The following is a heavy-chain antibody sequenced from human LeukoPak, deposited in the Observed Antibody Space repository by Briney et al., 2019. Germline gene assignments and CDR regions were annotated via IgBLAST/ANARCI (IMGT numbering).Heavy chain of an antibody. Sequence: PSETLSLTCTVSGYSISSGYSWGWIRQPPGKGLEWIGSISHSRSTYYNPSLESRLTISVDTSNTQFFLKLTSVPATDTAVYYCARTPRYSSGWYDWGQGTLVTVSS. CDR1: GYSISSGYS. CDR3: ARTPRYSSGWYD. V-gene: IGHV4-38-2*02. CDR2: ISHSRST. D-gene: IGHD6-19*01. J-gene: IGHJ4*02.